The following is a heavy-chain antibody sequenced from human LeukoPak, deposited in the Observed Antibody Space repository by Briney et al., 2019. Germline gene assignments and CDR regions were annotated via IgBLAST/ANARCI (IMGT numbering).Heavy chain of an antibody. V-gene: IGHV3-21*06. CDR2: IGPTGSDR. CDR1: GLTFSTSG. J-gene: IGHJ4*02. CDR3: ATETNGRHYDY. D-gene: IGHD1-14*01. Sequence: PGGSLRLSCTAFGLTFSTSGFNWVCQAPGKGLEWVASIGPTGSDRYHADSIKGRFTISRDNANNFLYLQMNSLRAEDTAVYYCATETNGRHYDYWGQGTLLTVSS.